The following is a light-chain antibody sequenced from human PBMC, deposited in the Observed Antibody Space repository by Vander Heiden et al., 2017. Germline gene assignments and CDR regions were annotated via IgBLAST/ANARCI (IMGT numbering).Light chain of an antibody. Sequence: IRITQFPSSLSASTEDRVAITCRASQGINTYLAWYQEKAGKAPKLLIYAASTWQSGVPSRFSGSGSGTDFTLTISRLQSEDSATYYCLQYYAYPQTFGQGTKVEI. CDR1: QGINTY. V-gene: IGKV1-8*01. J-gene: IGKJ1*01. CDR2: AAS. CDR3: LQYYAYPQT.